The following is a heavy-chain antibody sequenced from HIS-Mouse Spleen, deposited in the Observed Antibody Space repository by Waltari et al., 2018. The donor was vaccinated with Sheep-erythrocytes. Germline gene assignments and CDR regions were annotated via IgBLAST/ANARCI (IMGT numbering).Heavy chain of an antibody. CDR2: HNPNSGGP. Sequence: QVQLVQSGAEVKKPGASVKVSCKASGYTFTGYYMHWVRQAPGQGLEWMGWHNPNSGGPKYAQKFQGRVTMTRDTSISTAYMELSRLRSDDTAVYYCARGPGIAVAGTRFDYLGQGTLVTVSS. V-gene: IGHV1-2*02. CDR3: ARGPGIAVAGTRFDY. CDR1: GYTFTGYY. J-gene: IGHJ4*02. D-gene: IGHD6-19*01.